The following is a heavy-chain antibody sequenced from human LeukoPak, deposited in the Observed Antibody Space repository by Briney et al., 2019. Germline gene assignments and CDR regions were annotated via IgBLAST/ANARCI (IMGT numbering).Heavy chain of an antibody. J-gene: IGHJ4*02. V-gene: IGHV4-59*01. Sequence: SETLSLTCTVSGGSISSYYWSWIRQPPGKGLEWIGYIYYSGSTNYNPSLKSRVTISVDTSKNQFSLKLSSVTAADTAVYYCAREGPAALPDYWGQGTLVTVSS. CDR3: AREGPAALPDY. CDR1: GGSISSYY. D-gene: IGHD2-2*01. CDR2: IYYSGST.